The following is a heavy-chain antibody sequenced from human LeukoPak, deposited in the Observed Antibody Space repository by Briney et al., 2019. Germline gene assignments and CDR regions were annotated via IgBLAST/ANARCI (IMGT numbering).Heavy chain of an antibody. CDR3: ANRSGYTTGWFFDF. V-gene: IGHV3-23*01. Sequence: PGGPLRLSRAASGFSFRSYAMSWVRQAPGKGLEWCSSISGSGDNTYYAASVKGRFTISRDNSKNTLFLQMNSLRAEDTAVFYCANRSGYTTGWFFDFWGQGTLVTVSS. J-gene: IGHJ4*02. CDR2: ISGSGDNT. D-gene: IGHD6-19*01. CDR1: GFSFRSYA.